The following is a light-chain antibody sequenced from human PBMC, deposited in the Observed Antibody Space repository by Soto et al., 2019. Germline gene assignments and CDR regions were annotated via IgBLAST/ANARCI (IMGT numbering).Light chain of an antibody. Sequence: QSALTQPASVSGSPGQSITISCTGTSSDVGGYNYVSWYQQHPGKAPKLLIYEVSNRPSGVSHRFSGSMSGNTASLTISGLQADDEADYHCSSYAGNYTLDFGGGTKLTVL. CDR2: EVS. CDR3: SSYAGNYTLD. V-gene: IGLV2-14*01. J-gene: IGLJ2*01. CDR1: SSDVGGYNY.